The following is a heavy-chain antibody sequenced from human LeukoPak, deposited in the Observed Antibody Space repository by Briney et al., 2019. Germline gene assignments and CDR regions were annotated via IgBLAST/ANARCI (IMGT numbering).Heavy chain of an antibody. Sequence: GASVKVSCKASGYTFTGYYMHWVRQAPGQGLEWMGWINPNSGGTNYAQKFQGRVTMTRDTSISTAYMELSRLRSGDTAVYYCARDLGSRFGELLSYFDYWGQGTLVTVSS. V-gene: IGHV1-2*02. D-gene: IGHD3-10*01. CDR1: GYTFTGYY. CDR2: INPNSGGT. CDR3: ARDLGSRFGELLSYFDY. J-gene: IGHJ4*02.